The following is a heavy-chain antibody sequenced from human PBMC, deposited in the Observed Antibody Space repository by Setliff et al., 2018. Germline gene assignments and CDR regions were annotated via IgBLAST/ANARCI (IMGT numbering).Heavy chain of an antibody. CDR2: LHTSGTT. V-gene: IGHV4-61*02. D-gene: IGHD1-26*01. CDR3: ARDNTIVGATDY. CDR1: GGSITSGSYY. Sequence: PSETLSLTCAVSGGSITSGSYYWSWIRQPAGEGLEWIGRLHTSGTTDYNPSLKGRVTISADTSTNHFSLKLTSVTAADTAVYYCARDNTIVGATDYWGQGARVTVS. J-gene: IGHJ4*02.